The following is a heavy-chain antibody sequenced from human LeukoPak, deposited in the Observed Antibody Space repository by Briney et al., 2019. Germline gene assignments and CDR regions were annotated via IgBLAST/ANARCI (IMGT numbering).Heavy chain of an antibody. CDR3: ARVSPYDEGH. CDR2: ISSNSGTV. Sequence: PGGSLRLSCEASGLPFSTYSMIWVRQPPGKGLEWLSYISSNSGTVNYANSVKGRFTISRDNARSSLYLQMDSLTVEDTAVYFCARVSPYDEGHWGQGNWDTVSP. D-gene: IGHD5-12*01. CDR1: GLPFSTYS. V-gene: IGHV3-48*01. J-gene: IGHJ4*02.